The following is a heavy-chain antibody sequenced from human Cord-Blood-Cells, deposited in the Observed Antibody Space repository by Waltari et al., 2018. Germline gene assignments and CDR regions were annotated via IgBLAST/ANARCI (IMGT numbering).Heavy chain of an antibody. CDR2: INHSGST. V-gene: IGHV4-34*01. Sequence: QVQLQQWGAGLLKPSETLSLTCAVYGGSFSGYSWSWIRQPPGKGLEWIGEINHSGSTNYNPSLKSRVTISVDTSKNQFSLKLSSVTAADTAVYYCARDPTSNSNYDYWGQGTLVTVSS. CDR1: GGSFSGYS. CDR3: ARDPTSNSNYDY. D-gene: IGHD4-4*01. J-gene: IGHJ4*02.